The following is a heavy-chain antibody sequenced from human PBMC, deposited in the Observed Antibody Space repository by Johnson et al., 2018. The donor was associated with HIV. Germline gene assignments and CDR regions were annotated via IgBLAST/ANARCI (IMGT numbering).Heavy chain of an antibody. Sequence: VHLVESGGGLVQPSRSLRLSCAASGFTFDDYDMHWVRQAPGKGLEWVSGISCNSGSIGYADSVTGRFTISRDNAKNSLFLKMNIMRDEDTALYYCERANTPVTGTTYHDAVDIWGQGTMVTVSS. J-gene: IGHJ3*02. D-gene: IGHD1-7*01. CDR2: ISCNSGSI. CDR1: GFTFDDYD. V-gene: IGHV3-9*01. CDR3: ERANTPVTGTTYHDAVDI.